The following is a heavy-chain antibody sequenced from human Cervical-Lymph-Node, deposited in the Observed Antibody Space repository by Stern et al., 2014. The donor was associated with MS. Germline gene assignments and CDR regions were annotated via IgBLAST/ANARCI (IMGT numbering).Heavy chain of an antibody. D-gene: IGHD3-16*01. CDR1: GYTFTSYA. V-gene: IGHV1-3*01. CDR2: INAGNGNT. J-gene: IGHJ4*02. CDR3: ARNRVWGGTDY. Sequence: QVQLMQSGAEVKKPGASVKVSCKASGYTFTSYAMHWMRQAPGQRLEWMGWINAGNGNTKYSQKSQGRVTITRDTSASTAYMELSSLRSEDTAVYYCARNRVWGGTDYWGQGTLVTVSS.